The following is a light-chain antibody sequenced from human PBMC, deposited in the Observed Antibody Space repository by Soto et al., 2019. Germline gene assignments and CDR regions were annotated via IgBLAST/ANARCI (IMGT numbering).Light chain of an antibody. CDR3: LQDYSYPRM. CDR1: QSISVW. J-gene: IGKJ1*01. V-gene: IGKV1-5*03. CDR2: KAS. Sequence: DIQMTQSPSTLSASVGDRVTITCRASQSISVWLAWYQQKAGKAPNLLIYKASRLESGVPSRFSGSGSGTYFTLTISSLQPEDSATYYCLQDYSYPRMFGQGTKVDIK.